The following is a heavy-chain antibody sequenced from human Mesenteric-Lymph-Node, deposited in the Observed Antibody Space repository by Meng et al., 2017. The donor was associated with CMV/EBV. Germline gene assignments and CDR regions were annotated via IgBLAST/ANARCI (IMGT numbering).Heavy chain of an antibody. Sequence: GESLKISCAASGFTFSSYSMNWVRQAPGKGLVWVSRINSDGSSTSYADSVKGRFTISRDNAKNTLYLQMNSLRAEDTAVYYCARDYAKTGIFDLWGRGTLVTVSS. D-gene: IGHD6-13*01. V-gene: IGHV3-74*01. CDR3: ARDYAKTGIFDL. J-gene: IGHJ2*01. CDR1: GFTFSSYS. CDR2: INSDGSST.